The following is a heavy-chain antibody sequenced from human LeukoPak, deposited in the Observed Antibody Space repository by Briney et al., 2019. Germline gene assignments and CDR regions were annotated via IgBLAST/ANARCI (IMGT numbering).Heavy chain of an antibody. J-gene: IGHJ4*02. D-gene: IGHD3-22*01. CDR2: IYYSGST. CDR1: GGSISSGDYY. Sequence: SETLSLTCTVSGGSISSGDYYWSWIRQPPGKGLEWIGYIYYSGSTNYNPSLKSRVTISVDTSKNQFSLKLSSVTAADTAVYYCATYYYDSSGHFDYWGQGTLVTVSS. CDR3: ATYYYDSSGHFDY. V-gene: IGHV4-61*08.